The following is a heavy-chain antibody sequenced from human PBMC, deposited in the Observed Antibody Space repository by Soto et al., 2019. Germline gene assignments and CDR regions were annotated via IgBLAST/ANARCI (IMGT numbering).Heavy chain of an antibody. Sequence: SETLSLTCTVSGGSISSYYWSWIRQPPGKGLEWIGYIYYSGSTNYNPSLKSRVTISVDTSKNQFSLKLSSVTAADTAVYYCARVDVVVTAIQAVGAFDIWGQGTMVTVSS. CDR2: IYYSGST. J-gene: IGHJ3*02. V-gene: IGHV4-59*01. D-gene: IGHD2-21*02. CDR3: ARVDVVVTAIQAVGAFDI. CDR1: GGSISSYY.